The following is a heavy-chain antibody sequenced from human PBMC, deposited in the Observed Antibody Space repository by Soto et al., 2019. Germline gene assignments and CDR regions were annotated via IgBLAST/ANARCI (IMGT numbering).Heavy chain of an antibody. D-gene: IGHD2-21*02. J-gene: IGHJ2*01. Sequence: RSLRLSCAASGFTFSSYAMHWVRQAPGKGLEWVAVISYDGSNKYYADSVKGRFTISRDNSKNTLYRQMNSLRAEDTAVYYCAGAGCGNSNPTFWYFDLRGRGALVPVSS. V-gene: IGHV3-30-3*01. CDR1: GFTFSSYA. CDR2: ISYDGSNK. CDR3: AGAGCGNSNPTFWYFDL.